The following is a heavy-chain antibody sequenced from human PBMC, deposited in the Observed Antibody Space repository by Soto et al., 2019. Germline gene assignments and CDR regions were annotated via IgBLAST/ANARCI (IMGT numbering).Heavy chain of an antibody. CDR3: TTGGSGYSYGYHDAFDI. J-gene: IGHJ3*02. CDR2: IKSKTDGGTT. Sequence: GGSLRLSCAASGFTFSNAWMSWVRQAPGKGLEWVGRIKSKTDGGTTDYAAPVKGRFTISRDDSKNTLYLQMNSLKTEDTAVYYCTTGGSGYSYGYHDAFDIWGQGTMVTVSS. V-gene: IGHV3-15*01. CDR1: GFTFSNAW. D-gene: IGHD5-18*01.